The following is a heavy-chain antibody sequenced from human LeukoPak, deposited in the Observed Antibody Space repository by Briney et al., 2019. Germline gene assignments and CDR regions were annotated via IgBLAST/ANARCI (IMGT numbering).Heavy chain of an antibody. CDR1: GFSFSFYR. J-gene: IGHJ4*02. D-gene: IGHD3-9*01. CDR2: INSDGRST. V-gene: IGHV3-74*01. Sequence: GGSLRLSCAASGFSFSFYRMDWVRQAPGKGLVWVSRINSDGRSTNYVDSVKGRFSISRDNAENTLYLQMNSLRVEDTAVYYCVRGADTGYSSDSWGQGTLVTVSS. CDR3: VRGADTGYSSDS.